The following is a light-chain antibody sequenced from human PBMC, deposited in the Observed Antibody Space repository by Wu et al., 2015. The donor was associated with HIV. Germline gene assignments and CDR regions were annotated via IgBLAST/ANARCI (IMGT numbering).Light chain of an antibody. J-gene: IGKJ1*01. Sequence: IQMTQSPSSLSASVGDRVTITCRASQDIRIDLGWYQQKPGKAPKLLIYAASSLQSGVPSRFSGSGSGTDFTLTISSLQPEDFATYYCQQSYSTPWTFGQGTKVEIK. V-gene: IGKV1-39*01. CDR2: AAS. CDR3: QQSYSTPWT. CDR1: QDIRID.